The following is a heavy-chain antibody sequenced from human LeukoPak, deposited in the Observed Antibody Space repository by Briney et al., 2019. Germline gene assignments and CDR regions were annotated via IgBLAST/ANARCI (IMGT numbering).Heavy chain of an antibody. J-gene: IGHJ4*02. V-gene: IGHV3-23*01. CDR3: AKHYYGSGRTNYYFDY. D-gene: IGHD3-10*01. CDR1: GFTFSSYG. Sequence: GGSLRLSCAASGFTFSSYGMSWVRQAPGKGPEWVSAISGSGGSTYYADSVKGRFTISRDNSKNTLYLQMNSLRAEDTAVYNCAKHYYGSGRTNYYFDYWGQGTLVTVSS. CDR2: ISGSGGST.